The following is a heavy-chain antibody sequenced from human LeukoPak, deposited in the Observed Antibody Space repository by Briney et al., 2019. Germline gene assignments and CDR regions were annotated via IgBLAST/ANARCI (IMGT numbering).Heavy chain of an antibody. CDR3: TTDLMIAVAGTASNYYYYYMDV. D-gene: IGHD6-19*01. Sequence: GGSLRLSCAASGFTFSNAWMSWVRQAPGKGLEWVGRIKSKTDGGTTDYAAPVKGRFTISRDDSKNTLYLQMNSLKTEDTAVYYCTTDLMIAVAGTASNYYYYYMDVWGKGTTVTISS. V-gene: IGHV3-15*01. J-gene: IGHJ6*03. CDR1: GFTFSNAW. CDR2: IKSKTDGGTT.